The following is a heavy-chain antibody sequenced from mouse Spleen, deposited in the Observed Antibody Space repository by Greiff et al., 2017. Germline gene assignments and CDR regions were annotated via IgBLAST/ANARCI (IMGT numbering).Heavy chain of an antibody. V-gene: IGHV1-42*01. CDR3: ARWGYGTPFAY. J-gene: IGHJ3*01. CDR1: GYSFTGYY. D-gene: IGHD1-1*01. CDR2: INPSTGGT. Sequence: EVQLQQSGPELVKPGASVKISCKASGYSFTGYYMNWVKQSPEKSLEWIGEINPSTGGTTYNQKFKAKATLTVDKSSSTAYMQLKSLTSEDSAVYYCARWGYGTPFAYWGQGTLVTVSA.